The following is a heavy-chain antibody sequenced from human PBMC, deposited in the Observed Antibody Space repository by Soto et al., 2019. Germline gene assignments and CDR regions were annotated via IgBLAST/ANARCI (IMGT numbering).Heavy chain of an antibody. J-gene: IGHJ4*02. CDR1: GLTFSTYA. D-gene: IGHD3-10*01. V-gene: IGHV3-23*01. Sequence: AGTLRLTCSVSGLTFSTYAMSWVRQAPGKGLEWVGGLSGSGGTSYYADCARGGFTIARDNSKNTLSLQISSLRAEDTAPYYCANHRAGYGSWSDTVYFDFWGQGTLVTVSS. CDR3: ANHRAGYGSWSDTVYFDF. CDR2: LSGSGGTS.